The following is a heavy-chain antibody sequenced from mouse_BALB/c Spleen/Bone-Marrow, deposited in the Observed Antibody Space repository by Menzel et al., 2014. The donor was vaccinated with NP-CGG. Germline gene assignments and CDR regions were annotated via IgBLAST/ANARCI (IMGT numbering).Heavy chain of an antibody. V-gene: IGHV3-1*02. CDR1: GYSITSGYG. CDR3: AREARYTARFAY. CDR2: IHYSGST. J-gene: IGHJ3*01. Sequence: EVKLQESGPDLAKHSQSLSLTCTVTGYSITSGYGWHWIRQFPGNKLEWMPYIHYSGSTNFNPSLKSRISITQVTSKNQFFLQLNSVTTEDPATYYCAREARYTARFAYWGQGTLVTVSA. D-gene: IGHD1-2*01.